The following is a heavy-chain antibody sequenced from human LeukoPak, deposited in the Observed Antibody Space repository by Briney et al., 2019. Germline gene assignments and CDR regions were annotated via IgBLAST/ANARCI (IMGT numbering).Heavy chain of an antibody. CDR3: TTPPFRYYYDSSGYADY. V-gene: IGHV3-7*01. Sequence: PGGSLRLSCAASGFTFSNYWMGWVRQAPGKGLEWVANIKQDGSEKYYVDSVKGRFTISRDNAKNSLYLQMNSLRAEDTAVYYCTTPPFRYYYDSSGYADYWGQGTLVTVSS. J-gene: IGHJ4*02. CDR1: GFTFSNYW. D-gene: IGHD3-22*01. CDR2: IKQDGSEK.